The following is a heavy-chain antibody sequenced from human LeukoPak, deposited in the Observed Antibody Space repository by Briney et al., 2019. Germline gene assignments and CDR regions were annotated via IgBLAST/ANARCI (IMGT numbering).Heavy chain of an antibody. D-gene: IGHD1-14*01. CDR3: ARHPTLTSGGNFDY. V-gene: IGHV4-39*01. Sequence: SETLSLTCSVSGGSISRSSYYWGWVRQPPGRGVERVGSLYNTETTYYNPSRQRRVTISVDTSKNPLSLKLSSVTAADTAVYYCARHPTLTSGGNFDYWGQGTLVTVSS. CDR1: GGSISRSSYY. CDR2: LYNTETT. J-gene: IGHJ4*02.